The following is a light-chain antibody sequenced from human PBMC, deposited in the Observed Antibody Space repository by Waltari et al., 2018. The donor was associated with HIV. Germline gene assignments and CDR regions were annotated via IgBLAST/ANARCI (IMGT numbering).Light chain of an antibody. CDR3: QSADNSGTYA. CDR1: SNDVGSYPF. Sequence: QSALTQPASVSGSPGQSITVSCTGTSNDVGSYPFVSWYQQKPGQSPVLVMFKDSERPSGIPRRFSGSSSGTTVTLTIYGVQAEDEADYYCQSADNSGTYAFGTGTTVTVL. V-gene: IGLV2-14*02. CDR2: KDS. J-gene: IGLJ1*01.